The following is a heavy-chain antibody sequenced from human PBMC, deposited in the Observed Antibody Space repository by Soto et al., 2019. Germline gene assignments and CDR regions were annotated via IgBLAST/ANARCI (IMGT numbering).Heavy chain of an antibody. CDR2: IYYSGST. J-gene: IGHJ6*03. D-gene: IGHD2-2*02. CDR3: ARAPACSSTSCYIWISRDHHDHMDV. CDR1: GGSISSYY. Sequence: SETLSLTCTVSGGSISSYYWSWIRQPPGKGLEWIGYIYYSGSTNYNPSLKSRVTISVDTSKNQFSLKLSSVTAADTAVYYCARAPACSSTSCYIWISRDHHDHMDVWGKGTTVTVSS. V-gene: IGHV4-59*01.